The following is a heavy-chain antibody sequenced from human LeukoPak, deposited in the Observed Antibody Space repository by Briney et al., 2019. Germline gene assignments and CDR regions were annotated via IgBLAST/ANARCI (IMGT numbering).Heavy chain of an antibody. D-gene: IGHD3-3*01. J-gene: IGHJ3*02. CDR3: ARSVAPPKYYDFWSGYYTGAAFDI. CDR1: GFTFSSYA. CDR2: ISYDGSNK. V-gene: IGHV3-30*04. Sequence: GGSLRLSCAASGFTFSSYAMHWVRQAPGKGLEWVAVISYDGSNKYYADSVKGRFTISRDNSKNTLYLQMNSLRAEDTAVYYCARSVAPPKYYDFWSGYYTGAAFDIWGQGTMVTVSS.